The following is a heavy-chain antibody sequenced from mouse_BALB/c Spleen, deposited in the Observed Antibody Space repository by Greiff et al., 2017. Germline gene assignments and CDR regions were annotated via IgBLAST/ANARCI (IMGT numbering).Heavy chain of an antibody. Sequence: QVTLKESGPGILQPSQTLSLTCSFSGFSLSTSGMGVGWIRQPSGKGLEWLAHIWWDDDKYYNTALKSGLTISKDTSKNQVFLKIASVDTADTATYYCARIADYGYAMDYWGQGTSVTVSS. D-gene: IGHD2-4*01. J-gene: IGHJ4*01. CDR2: IWWDDDK. CDR3: ARIADYGYAMDY. V-gene: IGHV8-8*01. CDR1: GFSLSTSGMG.